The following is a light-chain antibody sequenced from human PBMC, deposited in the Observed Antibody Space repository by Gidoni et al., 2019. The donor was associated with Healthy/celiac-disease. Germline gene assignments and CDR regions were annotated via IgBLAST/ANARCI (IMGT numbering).Light chain of an antibody. V-gene: IGKV3-15*01. CDR3: QQYNNWST. J-gene: IGKJ5*01. CDR2: GAS. CDR1: QSVNSN. Sequence: EIVMTQSPATLSVSPGERATLSCRASQSVNSNLAWYQQKPGQAPRLLIYGASTRATGIPARFSGSGSGTEFTLTISSLQSEDFAVYYCQQYNNWSTFXXXTRLEIK.